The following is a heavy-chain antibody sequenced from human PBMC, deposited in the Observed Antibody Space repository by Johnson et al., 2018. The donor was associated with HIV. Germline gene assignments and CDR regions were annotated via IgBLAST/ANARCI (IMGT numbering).Heavy chain of an antibody. J-gene: IGHJ3*02. D-gene: IGHD1-26*01. CDR1: GFTFDDYG. Sequence: VHLVESGGGVVQPGGSLRLSCAASGFTFDDYGIHWVRQAPGKGLEWVAVISYDGRIPSHADSVKGRFTISRDNSKNTLYLQMNSLRAEDTAVYYCAKGPWDLPHAFNIWGRGTMVIVSS. CDR3: AKGPWDLPHAFNI. V-gene: IGHV3-30*18. CDR2: ISYDGRIP.